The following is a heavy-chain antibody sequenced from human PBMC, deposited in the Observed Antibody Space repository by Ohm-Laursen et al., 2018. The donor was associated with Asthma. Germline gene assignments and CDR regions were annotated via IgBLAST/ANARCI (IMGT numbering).Heavy chain of an antibody. D-gene: IGHD3-22*01. CDR1: GYTFSRYS. CDR2: ISTASSFI. CDR3: ARDLLNYDSIEVFDY. Sequence: SLRLSCSASGYTFSRYSIHWVRQIPGKGLEWVASISTASSFIYYADSVRGRFTTSRDNARNSVYLQMNSLRAEDTAVYYCARDLLNYDSIEVFDYWGQGTLVTVSS. J-gene: IGHJ4*02. V-gene: IGHV3-21*01.